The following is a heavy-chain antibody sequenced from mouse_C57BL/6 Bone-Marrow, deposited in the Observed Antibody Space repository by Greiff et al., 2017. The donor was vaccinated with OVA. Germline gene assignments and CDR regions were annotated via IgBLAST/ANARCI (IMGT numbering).Heavy chain of an antibody. Sequence: QVQLQQPGAELVKPGASVKMSCKASGYTFTSYWITWVKQRPGQGLEWIGDIYPGSGSTNYNEKFKSKATLTVDTSSSTAYMQLSSLTSYVSSVYYCAGSTMVTTGYYYAMDYWGQGTSVTVSS. CDR2: IYPGSGST. CDR1: GYTFTSYW. D-gene: IGHD2-2*01. V-gene: IGHV1-55*01. J-gene: IGHJ4*01. CDR3: AGSTMVTTGYYYAMDY.